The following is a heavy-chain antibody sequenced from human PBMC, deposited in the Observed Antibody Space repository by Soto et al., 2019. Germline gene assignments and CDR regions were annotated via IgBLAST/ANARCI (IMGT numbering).Heavy chain of an antibody. Sequence: SETLSLTCTVSGGSISNYYWSWIRQPPGKGLEWIGYIYYSGSTNYNPSLKSRITISVDTSKNQFSLKLNSVTAADTAVYYCARVNYGNYYYYYGMDVWGQGTTVTVSS. D-gene: IGHD4-17*01. V-gene: IGHV4-59*01. CDR1: GGSISNYY. CDR2: IYYSGST. CDR3: ARVNYGNYYYYYGMDV. J-gene: IGHJ6*02.